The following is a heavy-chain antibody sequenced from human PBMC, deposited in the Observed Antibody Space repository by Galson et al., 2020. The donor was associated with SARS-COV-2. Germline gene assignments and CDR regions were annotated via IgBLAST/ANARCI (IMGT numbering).Heavy chain of an antibody. CDR1: GFTFRSYA. CDR3: ARGYDILTGYLYFDY. J-gene: IGHJ4*02. V-gene: IGHV3-30-3*01. CDR2: ISYDGSNK. Sequence: GESLKISCAPPGFTFRSYAMHWVRQAPGKGLEWVAVISYDGSNKYYADSVKGRFTISRDNSKNTLYLQMNSLRAEDTAVYYCARGYDILTGYLYFDYWGQGTLVTVSS. D-gene: IGHD3-9*01.